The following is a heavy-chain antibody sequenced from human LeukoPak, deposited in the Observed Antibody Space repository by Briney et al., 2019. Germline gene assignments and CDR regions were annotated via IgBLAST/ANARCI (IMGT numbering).Heavy chain of an antibody. V-gene: IGHV4-31*03. J-gene: IGHJ3*02. CDR2: IYYSGST. CDR3: ARDDSSSWLTSGAFDI. Sequence: SETLSLTCTVSGGSISSGGYYWSWIRQHPGKGLEWIGYIYYSGSTYYNPSLKSRVTISVDTSKNQFSLKLSSVTAADTAVYYCARDDSSSWLTSGAFDIWGQGTMVTVSS. D-gene: IGHD6-13*01. CDR1: GGSISSGGYY.